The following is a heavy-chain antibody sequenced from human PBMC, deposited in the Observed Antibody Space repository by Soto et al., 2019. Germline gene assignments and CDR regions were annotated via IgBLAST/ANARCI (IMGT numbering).Heavy chain of an antibody. D-gene: IGHD3-3*01. Sequence: PSETLSLTCAVYGGSFSGYYWSWIRQPPGKGLEWIGEINHSGSTNYNPSLKSRVTISVDTSKNQFSLKLSSVTAADTAVYYCARGLNYDFWSGYVFDYWGQGTLVTVS. CDR1: GGSFSGYY. CDR3: ARGLNYDFWSGYVFDY. V-gene: IGHV4-34*01. CDR2: INHSGST. J-gene: IGHJ4*02.